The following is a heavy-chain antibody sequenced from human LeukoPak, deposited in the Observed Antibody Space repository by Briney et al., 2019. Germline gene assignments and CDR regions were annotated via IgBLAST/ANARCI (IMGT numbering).Heavy chain of an antibody. D-gene: IGHD6-19*01. V-gene: IGHV1-2*02. CDR2: FNPNTGGT. CDR1: GYTFSGYY. CDR3: ARGGAGGIPRDAFDI. Sequence: ASVKVSCKASGYTFSGYYIHWVRQAPGQGLEWMGWFNPNTGGTKYAQRFQDRVTMTRDTSISTAYMEVSRLRYDDTAVYYCARGGAGGIPRDAFDIWGQGTMVTVSS. J-gene: IGHJ3*02.